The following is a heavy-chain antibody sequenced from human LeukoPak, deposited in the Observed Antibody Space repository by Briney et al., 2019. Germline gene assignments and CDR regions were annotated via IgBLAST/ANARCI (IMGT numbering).Heavy chain of an antibody. CDR2: ITPNSGGT. CDR3: VRKSATRRTSEFDY. V-gene: IGHV1-2*02. J-gene: IGHJ4*02. Sequence: ASVKVSCKASGYTFSDYYIHWVRQAPGQGLEWMGWITPNSGGTKYAQRFQGRVTMTRDTSISTAYMDLSSLGSDDTAIFYCVRKSATRRTSEFDYWGLGTPVTVSS. D-gene: IGHD2-15*01. CDR1: GYTFSDYY.